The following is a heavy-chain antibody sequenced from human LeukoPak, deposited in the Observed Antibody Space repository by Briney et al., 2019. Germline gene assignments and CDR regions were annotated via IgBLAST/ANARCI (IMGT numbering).Heavy chain of an antibody. V-gene: IGHV3-7*01. J-gene: IGHJ4*02. D-gene: IGHD6-19*01. CDR3: ARKTTGYSSGWYRAYFDY. CDR1: GFTFSSYW. CDR2: IKQDGSEK. Sequence: GSLRLSCAASGFTFSSYWMSWVRQAPGKGLEWVANIKQDGSEKYYVDSVKGRFTISRDNAKNSLYLQMNSLRAEDTAVYYCARKTTGYSSGWYRAYFDYWGQGTLVTVSS.